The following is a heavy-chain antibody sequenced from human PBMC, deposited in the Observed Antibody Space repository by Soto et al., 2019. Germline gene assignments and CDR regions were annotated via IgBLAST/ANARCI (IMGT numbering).Heavy chain of an antibody. D-gene: IGHD6-6*01. Sequence: QVQLVQSGAEVKKPGASVKVSCKASGYTFTGYYMHWVRQAPGQGLEWMGWINPNSGGTNYAQKFEGWVTMTRDTSISTAYMELSRLRSDDTAVYYCARARIAARPSWFDPWGQGTLVTVSS. V-gene: IGHV1-2*04. CDR1: GYTFTGYY. CDR2: INPNSGGT. CDR3: ARARIAARPSWFDP. J-gene: IGHJ5*02.